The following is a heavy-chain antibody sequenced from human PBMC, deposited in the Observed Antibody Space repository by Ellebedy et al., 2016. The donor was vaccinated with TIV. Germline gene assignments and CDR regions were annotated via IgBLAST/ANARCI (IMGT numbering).Heavy chain of an antibody. CDR1: GFTFSSNA. CDR3: ANPPMGQLYFDY. D-gene: IGHD3-10*01. Sequence: GESLKISCAASGFTFSSNAMSWVRQAPGKGLEWISSITSSGDNTYYADSVKGRFTISRDNSKNTLYLHMNSLRAEDTAVYYCANPPMGQLYFDYWGQGTLVTVSS. J-gene: IGHJ4*02. V-gene: IGHV3-23*01. CDR2: ITSSGDNT.